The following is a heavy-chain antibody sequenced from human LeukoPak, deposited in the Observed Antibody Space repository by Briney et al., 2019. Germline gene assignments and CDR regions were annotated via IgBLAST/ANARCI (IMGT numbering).Heavy chain of an antibody. Sequence: GTSLRLSCAASGFSFSHYGMHWVRQAPGKGLEWVAVTSHDGTYKFYGDTVKGRFTISRDNSKNTLYLQMNSLRAEDTAVYYCARAGSYDILTGYTSWGQGTLVTVSS. J-gene: IGHJ5*02. CDR3: ARAGSYDILTGYTS. CDR2: TSHDGTYK. CDR1: GFSFSHYG. D-gene: IGHD3-9*01. V-gene: IGHV3-30*03.